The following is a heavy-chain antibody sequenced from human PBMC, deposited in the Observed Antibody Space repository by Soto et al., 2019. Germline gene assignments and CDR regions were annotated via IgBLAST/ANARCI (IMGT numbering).Heavy chain of an antibody. CDR1: GYTFTCYY. Sequence: ASVKVSCRASGYTFTCYYMHWVRQAPGQGLEWMGIINPSGGSTSYAQKFQGRVTMTRDTSTSTVYMELSSLRSEDTAVYYCAREERRDGYNLPFDYWGQGTLVTVSS. D-gene: IGHD5-12*01. CDR3: AREERRDGYNLPFDY. V-gene: IGHV1-46*01. CDR2: INPSGGST. J-gene: IGHJ4*02.